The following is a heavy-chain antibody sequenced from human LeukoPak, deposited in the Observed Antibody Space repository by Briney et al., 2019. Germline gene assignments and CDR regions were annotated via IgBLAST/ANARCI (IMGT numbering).Heavy chain of an antibody. D-gene: IGHD6-19*01. V-gene: IGHV3-74*01. J-gene: IGHJ4*02. CDR2: VNSDGSST. Sequence: PGGSLRLSCAASGFTFSSYWMHWVRQAPGKGLVWVSRVNSDGSSTSYADSVKGRFTISRDNAKSTLYLQMNSLRAEDTAVYYCARGYSSGWYYFDYWGQGTLVTVSS. CDR3: ARGYSSGWYYFDY. CDR1: GFTFSSYW.